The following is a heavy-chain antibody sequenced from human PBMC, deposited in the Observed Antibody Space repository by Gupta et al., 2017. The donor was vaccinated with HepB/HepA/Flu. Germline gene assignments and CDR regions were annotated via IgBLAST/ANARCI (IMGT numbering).Heavy chain of an antibody. D-gene: IGHD5-18*01. Sequence: QVQLVESGGGLVKPGGSLRLSCAASGFTFSDYYMSWIRQAAGKGMEWVAYISSSGSNIYYADSVKGRCTSSRDNAKNSLYLQMNSMRAEDKAGDYCARVRGYSYGAGKQTPNWFDHWGQGNLVTVSS. J-gene: IGHJ5*02. V-gene: IGHV3-11*04. CDR2: ISSSGSNI. CDR1: GFTFSDYY. CDR3: ARVRGYSYGAGKQTPNWFDH.